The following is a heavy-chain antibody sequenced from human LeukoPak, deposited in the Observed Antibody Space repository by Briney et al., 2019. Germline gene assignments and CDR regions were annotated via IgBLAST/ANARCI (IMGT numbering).Heavy chain of an antibody. CDR3: AKEWTWTYSSGGVFDY. J-gene: IGHJ4*02. V-gene: IGHV3-23*01. D-gene: IGHD6-19*01. CDR2: ISGSGGST. Sequence: PGGSLRLSCAASGFTFSTYAMNWVRQAPGKRLGWVSSISGSGGSTYYADSVKGRFTISRDNSKNTLYLQMNSLRAEDTAVYYCAKEWTWTYSSGGVFDYWGQGTLVTVSS. CDR1: GFTFSTYA.